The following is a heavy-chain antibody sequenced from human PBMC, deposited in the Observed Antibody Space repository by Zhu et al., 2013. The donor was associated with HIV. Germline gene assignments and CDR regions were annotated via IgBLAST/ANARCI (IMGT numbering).Heavy chain of an antibody. V-gene: IGHV1-69*17. CDR2: IIPAFGVV. D-gene: IGHD3-22*01. Sequence: QSGAEVKRPGSSVKISCQASGGSLKYTAVSFIRQAPGQGFEWMGGIIPAFGVVNYAQRFQGRITISANKETNTDFLDLRSLTSGDTAIYYCARREKAYDNSGLFDYWGQGTLVTVSS. CDR1: GGSLKYTA. J-gene: IGHJ4*02. CDR3: ARREKAYDNSGLFDY.